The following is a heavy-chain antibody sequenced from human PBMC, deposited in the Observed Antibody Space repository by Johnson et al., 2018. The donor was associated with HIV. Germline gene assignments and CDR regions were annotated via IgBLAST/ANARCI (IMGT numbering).Heavy chain of an antibody. D-gene: IGHD3-10*01. J-gene: IGHJ3*02. V-gene: IGHV3-66*04. CDR2: FYSDSNT. CDR1: GFTVSSNY. Sequence: VQLVESGGGLVQPGGSLRLSCAASGFTVSSNYMSWVRQAPGKGLEWVSVFYSDSNTYSSDSVKGRFTISRDNSKNTLYLQMNSLRAEDTAVYYCARPDLGLWFRESNAFDIWGQGTMVTVSS. CDR3: ARPDLGLWFRESNAFDI.